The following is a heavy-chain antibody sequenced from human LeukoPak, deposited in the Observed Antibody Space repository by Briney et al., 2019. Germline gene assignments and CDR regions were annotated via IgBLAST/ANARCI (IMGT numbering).Heavy chain of an antibody. CDR2: ISGSGGST. D-gene: IGHD6-13*01. Sequence: GGSLRLSCVASGFTLSDHSMMWVRQAPGKGLEWVSAISGSGGSTYYADSVKGRFTISRDNSKNTLYLQMNSLRAEDTAVYYCAKPRSSWYRDAFDIWGQGTMVTVSS. CDR1: GFTLSDHS. V-gene: IGHV3-23*01. J-gene: IGHJ3*02. CDR3: AKPRSSWYRDAFDI.